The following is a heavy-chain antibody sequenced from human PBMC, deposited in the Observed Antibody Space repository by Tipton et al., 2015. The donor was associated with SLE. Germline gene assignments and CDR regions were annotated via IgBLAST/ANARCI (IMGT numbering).Heavy chain of an antibody. CDR2: IYRSGST. J-gene: IGHJ4*02. V-gene: IGHV4-38-2*01. Sequence: TLSLTCAVSGYSISSGYYWGWIRQPPGKGLEWIGSIYRSGSTYYNPPLTSRVTISVDTSKNQFSLKLSSVTAADTAVYYWARLGGGSYYGYWGQGTLVTVSS. CDR3: ARLGGGSYYGY. CDR1: GYSISSGYY. D-gene: IGHD1-26*01.